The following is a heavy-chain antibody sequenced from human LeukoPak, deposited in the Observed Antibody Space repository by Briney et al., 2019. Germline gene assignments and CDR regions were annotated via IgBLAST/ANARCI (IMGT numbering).Heavy chain of an antibody. J-gene: IGHJ1*01. CDR1: GDSISSDY. Sequence: SETLSLTYTVSGDSISSDYWSWLRQPPGKRLEWIGYIYRFGNNDYTPSLRRRVTISLDTTKKQLPLNLTSVTAADAAVYYCAGRGQRYFRDWGQGTLVTVSS. CDR2: IYRFGNN. V-gene: IGHV4-59*12. CDR3: AGRGQRYFRD.